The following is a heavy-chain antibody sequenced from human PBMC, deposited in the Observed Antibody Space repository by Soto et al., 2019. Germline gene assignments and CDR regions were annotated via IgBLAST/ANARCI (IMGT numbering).Heavy chain of an antibody. D-gene: IGHD6-19*01. V-gene: IGHV1-69*13. CDR2: IIPIFGTA. Sequence: GASVRVSCKAAGGTFSSYAISWVRQAPGQGLEWMGGIIPIFGTANYAQKFQGRVTITADESTSTAYMELSSLRSEDTAVYYCARADSSGWSGNDAFDIWGQGTMVTVSS. J-gene: IGHJ3*02. CDR3: ARADSSGWSGNDAFDI. CDR1: GGTFSSYA.